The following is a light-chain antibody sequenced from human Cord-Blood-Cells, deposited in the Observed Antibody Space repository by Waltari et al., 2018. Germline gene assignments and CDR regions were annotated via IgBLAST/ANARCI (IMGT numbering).Light chain of an antibody. CDR2: GAS. CDR3: QQYGSSPRT. Sequence: QSPGTLSLSPGERATLSCRASQSVSSSYLAWYQQKPGQAPRLLIYGASSRATGIPDRFSGSGSGTDFTLTISRLEPEDFAVYYCQQYGSSPRTFGQGTKLEIK. CDR1: QSVSSSY. J-gene: IGKJ2*02. V-gene: IGKV3-20*01.